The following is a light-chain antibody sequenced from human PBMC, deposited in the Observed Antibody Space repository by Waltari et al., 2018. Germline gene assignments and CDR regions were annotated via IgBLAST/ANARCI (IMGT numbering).Light chain of an antibody. V-gene: IGLV4-69*01. CDR3: QTGGHGTWV. J-gene: IGLJ3*02. Sequence: QLVLTQSPSASASLGASVKLTCTLSRGHSTNIISWLQQHPEKGPRYLMNVNSDGSHNKGVGIPDRFSGSSSGTERYLTISSLQSEDEADYYCQTGGHGTWVFGGGTRLTVL. CDR2: VNSDGSH. CDR1: RGHSTNI.